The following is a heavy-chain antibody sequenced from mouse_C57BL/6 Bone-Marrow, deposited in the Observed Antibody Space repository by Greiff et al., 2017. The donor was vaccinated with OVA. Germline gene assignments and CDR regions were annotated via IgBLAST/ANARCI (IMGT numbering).Heavy chain of an antibody. Sequence: EVKLMESGPGLVKPSQSLSLTCSVTGYSITSGYYWNWIRQFPGNKLEWMGYISYDGSNNYNPSLKNRISITRDTSKNQFFLKLNSVTTEDTTTYYCAIIYYYAMDYWGQGTSVTVSS. CDR1: GYSITSGYY. V-gene: IGHV3-6*01. D-gene: IGHD1-1*01. J-gene: IGHJ4*01. CDR2: ISYDGSN. CDR3: AIIYYYAMDY.